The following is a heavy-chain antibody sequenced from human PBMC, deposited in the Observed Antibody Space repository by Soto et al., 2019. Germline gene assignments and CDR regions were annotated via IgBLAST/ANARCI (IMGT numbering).Heavy chain of an antibody. Sequence: QVQLQESGPGLLRPSETLSLTCTVSGVSISSFYWIWVRQVPGKEPEWVGHIYHTGDTTNYNPSLESPVSMSVDTSKKQCALNMTSVTAADTAVYYCARGLGGPDSFGAWGQGTLVIVSS. V-gene: IGHV4-59*01. CDR1: GVSISSFY. CDR3: ARGLGGPDSFGA. J-gene: IGHJ5*02. CDR2: IYHTGDTT. D-gene: IGHD3-16*01.